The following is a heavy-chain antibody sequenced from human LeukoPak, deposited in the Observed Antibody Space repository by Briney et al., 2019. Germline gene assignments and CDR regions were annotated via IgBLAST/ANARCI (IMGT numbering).Heavy chain of an antibody. CDR3: ARDGGAAETVTPDY. V-gene: IGHV3-53*01. Sequence: PGGSLRLSCAASGFTVSSSYMSWVRQAPGKGLEWVSVIYSGGSTYYADSVKGRFTISRDNSKNTLYLQMNSLRAEDTAVYYCARDGGAAETVTPDYWGQGTLVTVSS. J-gene: IGHJ4*02. D-gene: IGHD4-17*01. CDR1: GFTVSSSY. CDR2: IYSGGST.